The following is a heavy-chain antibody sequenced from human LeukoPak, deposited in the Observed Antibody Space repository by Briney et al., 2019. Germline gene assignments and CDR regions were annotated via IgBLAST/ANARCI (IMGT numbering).Heavy chain of an antibody. CDR3: ARGTYYYDSSENDAFDT. CDR1: GGTFSSYA. V-gene: IGHV1-69*04. Sequence: SVKVSFKASGGTFSSYATSWVRQAPGQGLEWMGRIIPILGIANYAQKFQGRVTITADKSTSTAYMELSSLRSEDTAVYYCARGTYYYDSSENDAFDTWGQGTMVTVSS. D-gene: IGHD3-22*01. J-gene: IGHJ3*02. CDR2: IIPILGIA.